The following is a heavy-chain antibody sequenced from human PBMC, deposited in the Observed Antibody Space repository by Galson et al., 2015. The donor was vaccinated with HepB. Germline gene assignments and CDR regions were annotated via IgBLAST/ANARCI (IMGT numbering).Heavy chain of an antibody. Sequence: SVKVSCKASGYTFTGYYMHWVRQAPGQGLEWMGWINPNSGGTNYAQKFQGRVTMTRDTSISTAYMELSRLRSDHTAVYYCARDLLRGGYYLHFDYWGRGTLVTVSS. CDR1: GYTFTGYY. D-gene: IGHD3-22*01. V-gene: IGHV1-2*02. CDR3: ARDLLRGGYYLHFDY. CDR2: INPNSGGT. J-gene: IGHJ4*02.